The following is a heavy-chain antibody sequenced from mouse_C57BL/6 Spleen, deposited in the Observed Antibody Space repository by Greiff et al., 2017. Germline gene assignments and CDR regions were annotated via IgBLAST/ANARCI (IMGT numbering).Heavy chain of an antibody. Sequence: QVQLQQSGAELVMPGASVKLSCKASGYTFTSYWMHWVKQRPGQGLEWIGEIDPSDSYTNYNQKFKGKSTLTVDKSSSTAYMQLSSLTSEDSAVYYCASYYGNSGDYWGQGTTLTVSS. CDR2: IDPSDSYT. V-gene: IGHV1-69*01. CDR1: GYTFTSYW. D-gene: IGHD2-1*01. CDR3: ASYYGNSGDY. J-gene: IGHJ2*01.